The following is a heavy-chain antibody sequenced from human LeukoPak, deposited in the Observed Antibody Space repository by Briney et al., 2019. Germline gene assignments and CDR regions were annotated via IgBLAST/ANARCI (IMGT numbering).Heavy chain of an antibody. D-gene: IGHD6-19*01. CDR1: GFTFSSYA. CDR3: ARVVYSSGWYPHDY. Sequence: PGRSLRLSCAASGFTFSSYAMHWVRQAPGKGLEWVAVISYDGSNKYYADSVKGRFTISRDNSKNTLYLQMNSLRAEDTAVYYCARVVYSSGWYPHDYWGQGTLVTVSS. V-gene: IGHV3-30-3*01. CDR2: ISYDGSNK. J-gene: IGHJ4*02.